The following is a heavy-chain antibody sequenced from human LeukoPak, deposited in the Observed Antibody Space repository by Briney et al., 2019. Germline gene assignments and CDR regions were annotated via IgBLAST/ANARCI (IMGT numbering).Heavy chain of an antibody. CDR3: AKDIVVRGVIIGHSDY. J-gene: IGHJ4*02. D-gene: IGHD3-10*01. V-gene: IGHV1-46*01. CDR2: INPSGGST. Sequence: ASVKVSCKASGYTFTSYYMHWVRQAPGQGLEWMGMINPSGGSTNYAQKFQGRVTMTRDTSTSTVYMELSSLRSEDTAVYYCAKDIVVRGVIIGHSDYWGQGTLVTVSS. CDR1: GYTFTSYY.